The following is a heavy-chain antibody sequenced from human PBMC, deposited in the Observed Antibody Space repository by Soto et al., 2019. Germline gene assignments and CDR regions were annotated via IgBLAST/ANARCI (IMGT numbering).Heavy chain of an antibody. CDR3: VRRPWADYGGIFDP. CDR1: GGSISSGDYY. V-gene: IGHV4-61*08. Sequence: SETLSLTCTVSGGSISSGDYYWSWIRQPPGKGLEWIGYIHYSGSTNYNPSLKSRVTISVDTSKNQFSLKLSSVTAADTAVYYCVRRPWADYGGIFDPWGQGILVTVSS. CDR2: IHYSGST. D-gene: IGHD4-17*01. J-gene: IGHJ5*02.